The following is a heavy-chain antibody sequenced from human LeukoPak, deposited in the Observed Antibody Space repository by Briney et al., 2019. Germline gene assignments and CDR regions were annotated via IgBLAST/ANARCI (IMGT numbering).Heavy chain of an antibody. J-gene: IGHJ4*02. Sequence: GGSPRLSCAASGFTFSSYAMSWVRQAPGKGLEWVSVISGSGGSTYYADSVKGRFTISRDNSKNTLYLRMNSLRAEDTAVYYCAKGELSSDAFYFDYWGQGALVTVSS. D-gene: IGHD1-7*01. CDR2: ISGSGGST. CDR1: GFTFSSYA. V-gene: IGHV3-23*01. CDR3: AKGELSSDAFYFDY.